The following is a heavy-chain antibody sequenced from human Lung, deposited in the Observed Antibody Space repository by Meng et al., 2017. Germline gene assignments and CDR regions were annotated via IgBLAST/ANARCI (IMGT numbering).Heavy chain of an antibody. V-gene: IGHV1-2*06. CDR3: ARDEDISAAGKLFGDY. J-gene: IGHJ4*02. CDR2: IDPKSGDT. CDR1: GYNFPDYL. Sequence: GQVGGGVKKPGGSVEFSCKPSGYNFPDYLLHWVRLAPEQGLEWMGHIDPKSGDTRYAQKFQGRVTMTGDTSIGTAYMELTGLRSDDTALYYCARDEDISAAGKLFGDYWGQGTLVTVSS. D-gene: IGHD6-13*01.